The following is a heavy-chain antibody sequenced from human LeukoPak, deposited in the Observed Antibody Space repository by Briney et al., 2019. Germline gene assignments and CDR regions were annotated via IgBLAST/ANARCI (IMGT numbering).Heavy chain of an antibody. J-gene: IGHJ2*01. CDR2: ISWNSGSI. D-gene: IGHD5-12*01. CDR3: AKVHSGYDFNWYFDL. V-gene: IGHV3-9*01. Sequence: GGSLRLSCAASGFTFDDYAMHWVRQAPGKGLEWVSDISWNSGSIGYAVSVKGRFTISRDNAKNSLYLQMNSLRAEDTALYYCAKVHSGYDFNWYFDLWGRGALVTVSS. CDR1: GFTFDDYA.